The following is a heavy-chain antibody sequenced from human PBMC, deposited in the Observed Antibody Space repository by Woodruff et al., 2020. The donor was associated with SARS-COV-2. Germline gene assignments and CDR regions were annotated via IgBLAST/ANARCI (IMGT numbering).Heavy chain of an antibody. CDR2: ET. J-gene: IGHJ4*02. Sequence: ETIYAQKFQGRVTMTEDTSTDTAYMEMNTLRSEDTAVYYCARVDGYDSSGYYSDYWGQGTLVTVSS. D-gene: IGHD3-22*01. V-gene: IGHV1-24*01. CDR3: ARVDGYDSSGYYSDY.